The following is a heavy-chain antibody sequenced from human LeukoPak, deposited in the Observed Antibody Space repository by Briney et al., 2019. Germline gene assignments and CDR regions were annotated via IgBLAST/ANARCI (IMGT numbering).Heavy chain of an antibody. D-gene: IGHD4-17*01. CDR3: AKEIDYGDYEGVSGAFDI. Sequence: GGSLRLSCAASGFTFSSYEMNWVRQAPGKGLEWVSYISSSGSTIYYADSVKGRFTISRDNSKNTLYLQMNSLRAEDTAVYYCAKEIDYGDYEGVSGAFDIWGQGTMVTVSS. CDR1: GFTFSSYE. J-gene: IGHJ3*02. CDR2: ISSSGSTI. V-gene: IGHV3-48*03.